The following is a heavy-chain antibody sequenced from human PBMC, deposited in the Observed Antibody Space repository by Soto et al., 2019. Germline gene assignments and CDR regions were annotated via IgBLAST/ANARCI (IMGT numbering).Heavy chain of an antibody. CDR2: IIPIFGTA. CDR3: ARDWGGPGWFGELLTPYGMDV. CDR1: GGTFSSYS. D-gene: IGHD3-10*01. V-gene: IGHV1-69*13. J-gene: IGHJ6*02. Sequence: SVKVSCKASGGTFSSYSISWVRQAPGQGLEWMGGIIPIFGTANYAQKFQGRVTITADESTSTAYMELSSLRSEDTAVYYCARDWGGPGWFGELLTPYGMDVWGQGTTVTVSS.